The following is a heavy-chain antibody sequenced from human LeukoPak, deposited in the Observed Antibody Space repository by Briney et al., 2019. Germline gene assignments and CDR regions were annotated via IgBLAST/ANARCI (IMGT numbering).Heavy chain of an antibody. Sequence: GGSLRLSCAASGFTFSGYWMTWVRQAPGKGLEWVANVNQDGNNKNYVESVKGRFTISRDNAKNSLYLQMNSLRAEDTAVYYCARIGGSGSYYNLPFDYWGQGTLVTVSS. D-gene: IGHD3-10*01. CDR3: ARIGGSGSYYNLPFDY. CDR2: VNQDGNNK. J-gene: IGHJ4*02. V-gene: IGHV3-7*03. CDR1: GFTFSGYW.